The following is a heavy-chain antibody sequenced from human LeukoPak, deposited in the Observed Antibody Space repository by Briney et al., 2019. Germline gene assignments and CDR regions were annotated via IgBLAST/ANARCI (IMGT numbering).Heavy chain of an antibody. V-gene: IGHV4-61*01. D-gene: IGHD3-10*01. CDR2: INYSGST. CDR1: GGSVSTGIYY. J-gene: IGHJ4*02. Sequence: PSETLSLTCTVSGGSVSTGIYYWSWIRQPPGKGQEWIGYINYSGSTNDNPSLKSRVTISIDTSKNQFSLKLSSVTAADTAVYYCGRGPWGFRGVLDYWGQGTLVTVSS. CDR3: GRGPWGFRGVLDY.